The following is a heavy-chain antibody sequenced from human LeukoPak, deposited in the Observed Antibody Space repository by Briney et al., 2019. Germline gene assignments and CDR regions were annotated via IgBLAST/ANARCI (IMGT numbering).Heavy chain of an antibody. CDR3: ARTWSGHFDY. CDR1: GFTFSSHG. D-gene: IGHD3-3*01. Sequence: GGSLRLSCAASGFTFSSHGMHWVRQAPGKGLEWVAVISYDGSNKFYADSVKGRFTISRDNSKNTLYLQMNSLRAEDTAVYYCARTWSGHFDYWGQGTLVTVSS. CDR2: ISYDGSNK. J-gene: IGHJ4*02. V-gene: IGHV3-30*03.